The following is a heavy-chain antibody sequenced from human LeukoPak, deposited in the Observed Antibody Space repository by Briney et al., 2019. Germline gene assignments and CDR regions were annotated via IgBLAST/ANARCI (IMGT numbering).Heavy chain of an antibody. Sequence: SETLSLTCAVYGGSFSGYYWSWIRQPPGKGLEWIGEINHSGSTNYNPSLKSRVTISVDTSKNQFSLKLSSVTAADTAVYYCARDIREVGESHYFDYWGQGTLVTVTS. CDR2: INHSGST. CDR1: GGSFSGYY. J-gene: IGHJ4*02. CDR3: ARDIREVGESHYFDY. D-gene: IGHD1-26*01. V-gene: IGHV4-34*01.